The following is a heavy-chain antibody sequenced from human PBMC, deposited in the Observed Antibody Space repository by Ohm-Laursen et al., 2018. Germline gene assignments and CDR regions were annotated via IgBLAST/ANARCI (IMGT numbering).Heavy chain of an antibody. Sequence: ASVKVSCKASGYSFIGYYIHWVRQAPGQGLEWMGWINPNSGGTNYAQKFQGRVTMTRDTSISTAYMELSRLRSDDTAVYYCAREMATAGDYWGQGTLVTVSS. CDR1: GYSFIGYY. J-gene: IGHJ4*02. CDR3: AREMATAGDY. D-gene: IGHD5-24*01. CDR2: INPNSGGT. V-gene: IGHV1-2*02.